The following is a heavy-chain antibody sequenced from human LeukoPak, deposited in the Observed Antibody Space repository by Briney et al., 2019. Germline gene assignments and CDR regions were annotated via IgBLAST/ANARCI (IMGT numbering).Heavy chain of an antibody. D-gene: IGHD3-3*01. Sequence: PWGSLRLSCAASGFTFSSDSMSGGRHTPGKGLEWVANIKQDGTEKYYVDSVKGRFTISRDNAKNSLYMQMSSLRAEDTAVYYCARDAWYYDFWSGYATRYYYYYYMDVWGKGTTVTVSS. J-gene: IGHJ6*03. CDR3: ARDAWYYDFWSGYATRYYYYYYMDV. CDR2: IKQDGTEK. CDR1: GFTFSSDS. V-gene: IGHV3-7*01.